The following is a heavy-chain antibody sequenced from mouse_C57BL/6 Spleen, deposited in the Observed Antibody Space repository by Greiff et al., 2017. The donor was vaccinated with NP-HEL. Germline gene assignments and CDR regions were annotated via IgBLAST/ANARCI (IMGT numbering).Heavy chain of an antibody. Sequence: QVQLQQPGAELVRPGSSVKLSCKASGYTFTSYWMHWVKQRPIQGLEWIGNIDPSDSETYYNQKFKDKATLTVDKSSSTAYMQHSSLTSEDSAVYYCARDGLLRAWFAYWGQGTLVTVSA. CDR3: ARDGLLRAWFAY. CDR1: GYTFTSYW. J-gene: IGHJ3*01. CDR2: IDPSDSET. V-gene: IGHV1-52*01. D-gene: IGHD1-1*01.